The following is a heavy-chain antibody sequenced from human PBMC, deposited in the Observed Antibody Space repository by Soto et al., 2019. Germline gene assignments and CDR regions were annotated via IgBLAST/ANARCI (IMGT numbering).Heavy chain of an antibody. J-gene: IGHJ4*02. CDR3: ASLKYSSGCLDY. Sequence: QVQLVQSGAEVKKPGSSVKVSCKASGGTFSSYAISWVRQAPGQGLEWMGGIIPIFGTANYAQKFQGRGTIPADESTSTAYMELSSLRSEDTAVYYCASLKYSSGCLDYWGQGTLVTVSS. D-gene: IGHD6-19*01. CDR1: GGTFSSYA. CDR2: IIPIFGTA. V-gene: IGHV1-69*12.